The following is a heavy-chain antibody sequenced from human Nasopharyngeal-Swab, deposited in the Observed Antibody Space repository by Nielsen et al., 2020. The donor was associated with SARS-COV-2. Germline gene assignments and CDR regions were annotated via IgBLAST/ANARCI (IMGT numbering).Heavy chain of an antibody. CDR2: ITWNSGT. CDR3: ARDTPAMFAY. J-gene: IGHJ4*02. Sequence: SLRLSCAASGITYDDYAMHWVRQAPGKGLEWVSGITWNSGTGYTDSVKGRFTISRDNAKDSLYLQMNSLRADDTAIYYCARDTPAMFAYWGQGTLVTVSS. V-gene: IGHV3-9*01. CDR1: GITYDDYA.